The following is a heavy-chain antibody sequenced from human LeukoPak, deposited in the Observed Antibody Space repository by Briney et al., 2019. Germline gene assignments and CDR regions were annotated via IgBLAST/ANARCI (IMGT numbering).Heavy chain of an antibody. CDR2: ISSSSSYI. D-gene: IGHD6-13*01. CDR1: GFTFSSSD. CDR3: ARDYIAAAALFDY. J-gene: IGHJ4*02. Sequence: PGGSLRLSCAVSGFTFSSSDMHWVRQAPGKGLEWVSSISSSSSYIYYADSVKGRFTISRDNAKNSLYLQMNSLRAEDTAVYYCARDYIAAAALFDYWGQGTLVTVSS. V-gene: IGHV3-21*01.